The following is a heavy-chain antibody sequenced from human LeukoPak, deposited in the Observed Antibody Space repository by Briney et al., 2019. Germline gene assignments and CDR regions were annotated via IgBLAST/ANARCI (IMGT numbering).Heavy chain of an antibody. CDR3: AREDSSGFYDY. CDR1: GGTFSSYA. Sequence: ASVKVSCKASGGTFSSYASSWVRQAPGQGLEWMGGIIPIFGTANYAQKFQGRVTITADESTSTAYMELSSLRSEDTAVYYCAREDSSGFYDYWGQGTLVTVSS. J-gene: IGHJ4*02. CDR2: IIPIFGTA. V-gene: IGHV1-69*13. D-gene: IGHD3-22*01.